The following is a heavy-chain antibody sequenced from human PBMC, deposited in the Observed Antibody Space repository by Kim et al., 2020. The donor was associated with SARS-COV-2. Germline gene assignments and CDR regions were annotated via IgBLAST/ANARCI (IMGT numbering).Heavy chain of an antibody. CDR1: GFSFSSYA. CDR2: ISHDGSNK. D-gene: IGHD3-3*01. Sequence: GGSLRLSCVASGFSFSSYAMHWVRQAPGKGLEWVAFISHDGSNKYYADSVKGRFTISRDNSKNTVYLQMNSLRADDAAIYYCATGGLCIVGVWSHLNLSGSWGLGTLVTVSS. CDR3: ATGGLCIVGVWSHLNLSGS. V-gene: IGHV3-30-3*01. J-gene: IGHJ5*02.